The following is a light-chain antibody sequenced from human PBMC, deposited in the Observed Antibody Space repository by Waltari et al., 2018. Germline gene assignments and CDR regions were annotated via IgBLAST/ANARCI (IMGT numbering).Light chain of an antibody. CDR2: DAS. Sequence: LVLTQSPAPLSLSPGKRAPLSCRASQSVSSYLAWYQQKPGQAPRLLIYDASNRATGIPARFSGSGSGTDFTLTISSLEPEDFAVYYCQQRSNWPLTFGPGTKVDIK. CDR3: QQRSNWPLT. V-gene: IGKV3-11*01. CDR1: QSVSSY. J-gene: IGKJ3*01.